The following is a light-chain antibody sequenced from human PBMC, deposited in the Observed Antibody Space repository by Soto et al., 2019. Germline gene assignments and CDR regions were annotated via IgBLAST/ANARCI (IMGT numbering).Light chain of an antibody. CDR3: QQYNNWPTWT. Sequence: EIALTQSPATLSLSPGERATLSCRASQSISRYLAWYQQKPGQAPRLLIYDASTRATGIPDRFSGGGSETEFTLTISSLQAEDSAVYFCQQYNNWPTWTFGQGTKVDIK. J-gene: IGKJ1*01. V-gene: IGKV3-15*01. CDR2: DAS. CDR1: QSISRY.